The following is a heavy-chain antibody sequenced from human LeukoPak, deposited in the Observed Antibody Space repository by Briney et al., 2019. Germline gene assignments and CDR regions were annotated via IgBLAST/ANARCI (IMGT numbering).Heavy chain of an antibody. D-gene: IGHD3-10*01. CDR2: IYPGDSDT. J-gene: IGHJ6*02. CDR3: ARHLYGSGSDYYYGMDV. CDR1: GYSFTSYW. V-gene: IGHV5-51*01. Sequence: GESLKISCKGSGYSFTSYWIGWVRQMPGKGLEWMGIIYPGDSDTRYSPSFQGQVTISADKSISTAYLQWSSLKASDTAMYYCARHLYGSGSDYYYGMDVWGQGTTVTVSS.